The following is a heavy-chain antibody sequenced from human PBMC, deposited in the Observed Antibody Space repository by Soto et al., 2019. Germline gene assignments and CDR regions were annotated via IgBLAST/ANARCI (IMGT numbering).Heavy chain of an antibody. V-gene: IGHV4-59*01. CDR1: GGSISSYY. D-gene: IGHD1-26*01. CDR2: IYYEST. J-gene: IGHJ5*02. Sequence: SETLSLTCIVSGGSISSYYWSWIRQPPGKGLEWIGYIYYESTNYNPSLKSRVIISVDTSRNQFSLRLSSVTAADTAVYYCARAYYRTRGRCLDPWDQGTLGTVST. CDR3: ARAYYRTRGRCLDP.